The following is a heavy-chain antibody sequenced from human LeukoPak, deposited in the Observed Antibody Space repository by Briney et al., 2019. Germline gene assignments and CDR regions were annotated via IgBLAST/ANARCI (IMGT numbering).Heavy chain of an antibody. Sequence: GGSLRLSCAASGFSFGSHAMHWVRQAPGKGLEWSVVTSYDGTRQYYADFVRGRFTISRENSKNTLYLHMSSLRVDDTAVYYCARDWSEGSGSYIDYWGQGALVTVSS. CDR2: TSYDGTRQ. V-gene: IGHV3-30*03. CDR3: ARDWSEGSGSYIDY. J-gene: IGHJ4*02. CDR1: GFSFGSHA. D-gene: IGHD3-10*01.